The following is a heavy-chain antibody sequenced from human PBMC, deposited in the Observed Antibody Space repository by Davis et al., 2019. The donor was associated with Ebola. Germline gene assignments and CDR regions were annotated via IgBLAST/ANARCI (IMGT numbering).Heavy chain of an antibody. CDR1: GYSFTSYW. D-gene: IGHD4-17*01. CDR2: IYPGDSDT. Sequence: GESLKISCKGSGYSFTSYWIGWVRQMPGKGLEWMGIIYPGDSDTRYSPSFQGHVTFSADKSISTAYLQWSSLKTSDTAMYYCARGPYGDLPPSWYFDLWGRGTLVTVSS. J-gene: IGHJ2*01. V-gene: IGHV5-51*01. CDR3: ARGPYGDLPPSWYFDL.